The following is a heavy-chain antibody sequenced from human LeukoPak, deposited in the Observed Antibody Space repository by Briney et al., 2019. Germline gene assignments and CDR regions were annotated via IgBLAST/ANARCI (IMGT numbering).Heavy chain of an antibody. CDR3: AREGSSYWYFDL. Sequence: PSETLSLTCTVSGGSISSYYWSWIRQPPGKGLEWIGFVYYSGSTNYNPSLKSRVTISVDTSNNQFSLKVNSVTAADTAVYYCAREGSSYWYFDLWGRGTLVTVFS. V-gene: IGHV4-59*01. CDR1: GGSISSYY. CDR2: VYYSGST. D-gene: IGHD3-10*01. J-gene: IGHJ2*01.